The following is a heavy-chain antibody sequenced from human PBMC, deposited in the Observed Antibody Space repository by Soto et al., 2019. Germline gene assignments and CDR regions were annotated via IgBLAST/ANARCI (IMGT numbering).Heavy chain of an antibody. CDR2: ISAFNDNT. D-gene: IGHD3-22*01. CDR1: GYTFTSYG. Sequence: GASVKVSCKASGYTFTSYGLSWVRQAPGQGLEWMGWISAFNDNTNYAQKLQGRVTMTTDTSTSTAYMELRSLRSDDAAVYYCARDAPSYFDSSAYRNPRLDYWG. V-gene: IGHV1-18*01. J-gene: IGHJ4*01. CDR3: ARDAPSYFDSSAYRNPRLDY.